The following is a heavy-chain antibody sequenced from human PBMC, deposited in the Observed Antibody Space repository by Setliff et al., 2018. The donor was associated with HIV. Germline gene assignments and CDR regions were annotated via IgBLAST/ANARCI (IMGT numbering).Heavy chain of an antibody. V-gene: IGHV4-38-2*02. J-gene: IGHJ6*02. CDR1: GSFISSGYF. CDR3: ARGGPTVAFGLDV. D-gene: IGHD4-17*01. CDR2: IYHHGTT. Sequence: SETLSLTCTVSGSFISSGYFWGWIRQSPGKGLEWIGNIYHHGTTYYYPSLKGRVTISLDTSNNQFSLNLNSVTAADTAVYYCARGGPTVAFGLDVWGQGTTVTVSS.